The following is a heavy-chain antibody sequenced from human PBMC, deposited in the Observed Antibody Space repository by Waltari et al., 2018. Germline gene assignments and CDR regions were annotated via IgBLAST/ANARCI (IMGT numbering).Heavy chain of an antibody. CDR2: ISGSGGST. CDR3: AKKQQLGPVENFDYWGQGTLVRTVGGYPGDFDY. Sequence: EVQLLESGGGLVQPGGSLRLSCAASGFTFSSYALSWVRQAPGKGLEWVSAISGSGGSTYYADSVKGRFTISRDNSKNTLYLQMNSLRAEDTAVYYCAKKQQLGPVENFDYWGQGTLVRTVGGYPGDFDYWGQGTLVTVSS. J-gene: IGHJ4*02. V-gene: IGHV3-23*01. CDR1: GFTFSSYA. D-gene: IGHD6-13*01.